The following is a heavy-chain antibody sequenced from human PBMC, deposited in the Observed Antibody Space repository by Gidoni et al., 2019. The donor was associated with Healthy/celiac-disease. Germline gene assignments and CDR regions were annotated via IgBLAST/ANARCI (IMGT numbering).Heavy chain of an antibody. D-gene: IGHD2-2*02. J-gene: IGHJ6*02. CDR1: GYTFTSYY. CDR2: INPSGGGT. Sequence: QVQLVQSGAEVKKPGASVKVSCKASGYTFTSYYIHWVRQAPGQGLEWMGIINPSGGGTSYAQKFQGRVTMTRDTSTSTVYMELSSLRSEDTAVYYCARDKSRSRYCSSTSCYKPYYYYGMDVWGQGTTVTVSS. CDR3: ARDKSRSRYCSSTSCYKPYYYYGMDV. V-gene: IGHV1-46*01.